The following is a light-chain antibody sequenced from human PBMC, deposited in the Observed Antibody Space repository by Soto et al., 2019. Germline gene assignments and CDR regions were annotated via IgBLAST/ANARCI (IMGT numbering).Light chain of an antibody. CDR2: EVN. Sequence: QSALTQPPSASGSPGQSVAISCSGTSSDVGVYNYVSWYQQHPGKDPKLMIYEVNKRPSGVPDRFSGSKSGNTASLTVSGLQAEDEADYYCSSYAGSSNVFGTGTKVTVL. J-gene: IGLJ1*01. CDR3: SSYAGSSNV. V-gene: IGLV2-8*01. CDR1: SSDVGVYNY.